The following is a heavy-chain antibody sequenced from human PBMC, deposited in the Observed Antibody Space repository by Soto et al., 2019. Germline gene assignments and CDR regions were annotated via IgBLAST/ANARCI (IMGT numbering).Heavy chain of an antibody. J-gene: IGHJ5*02. CDR1: GGSISSSFFH. CDR2: FYYTVST. CDR3: ASSPAAGPRYNWFAP. V-gene: IGHV4-39*01. Sequence: SETLSLTCTVSGGSISSSFFHWGWIRQPPGKGLEWIGSFYYTVSTKSNPSLRSRVTISVDTSKNQFSLKLRSVTAADTAVYYWASSPAAGPRYNWFAPGGQGPLVTAPS. D-gene: IGHD6-13*01.